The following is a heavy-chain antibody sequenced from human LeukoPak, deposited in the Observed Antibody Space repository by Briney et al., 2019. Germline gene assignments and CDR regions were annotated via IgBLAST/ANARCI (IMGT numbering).Heavy chain of an antibody. CDR2: IYTSGST. J-gene: IGHJ4*02. CDR3: ARTAAGTPNYFDY. CDR1: GGSISSGSYY. V-gene: IGHV4-61*02. Sequence: PSQTLSLTCTVSGGSISSGSYYWSWIRQPAGKGLEWIGRIYTSGSTNYNPSLKSRVTISVDTSKNQFSLKLGSVTAADTAVYYCARTAAGTPNYFDYWGQGTLVTVSS. D-gene: IGHD6-13*01.